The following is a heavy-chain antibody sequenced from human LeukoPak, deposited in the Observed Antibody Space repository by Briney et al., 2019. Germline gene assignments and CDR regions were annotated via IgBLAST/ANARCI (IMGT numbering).Heavy chain of an antibody. CDR3: ARHKGYGDYVDY. J-gene: IGHJ4*02. V-gene: IGHV4-59*08. Sequence: PSETLSLTCSVSSGSISSYYWSWIRQPPGKGLERIGYIYYSGSTNYNPSLKSRVTISVDTSKNQFSLKLSSVTAADTAVYYCARHKGYGDYVDYWGQGTLVTVSS. D-gene: IGHD4-17*01. CDR1: SGSISSYY. CDR2: IYYSGST.